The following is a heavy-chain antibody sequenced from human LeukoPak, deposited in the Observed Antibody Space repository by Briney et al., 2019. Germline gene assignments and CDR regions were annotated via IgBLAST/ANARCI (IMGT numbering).Heavy chain of an antibody. CDR2: INPSGGST. V-gene: IGHV1-46*01. D-gene: IGHD4-17*01. CDR1: GYTFTSYY. J-gene: IGHJ4*02. CDR3: ARIPRGAPTVTFDY. Sequence: GASVKVSCKASGYTFTSYYMHWVRQAPGQGLEWMGIINPSGGSTSYAQKFQDRVTLTTDSSTSTGHMELTNLRSDDTAVYYCARIPRGAPTVTFDYWGQGTLVTVSS.